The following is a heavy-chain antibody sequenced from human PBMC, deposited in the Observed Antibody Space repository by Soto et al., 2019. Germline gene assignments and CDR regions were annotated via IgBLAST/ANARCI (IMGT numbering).Heavy chain of an antibody. CDR1: GGSISSSSYF. V-gene: IGHV4-39*01. J-gene: IGHJ5*02. Sequence: SETLSLTCSVSGGSISSSSYFWGWIRQPPGKGLEWIGSIYYSGSTYYNPSLKSRVTVSVDTSKNEFFLTLTSVTASDTAVYFCASHSWYLGDNFFRPWGQGTLVTVSS. D-gene: IGHD6-13*01. CDR3: ASHSWYLGDNFFRP. CDR2: IYYSGST.